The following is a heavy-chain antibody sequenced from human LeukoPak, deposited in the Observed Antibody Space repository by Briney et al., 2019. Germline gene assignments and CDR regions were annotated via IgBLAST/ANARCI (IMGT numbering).Heavy chain of an antibody. CDR3: ARDSDDYEGFDY. Sequence: PGGSLRLSCAASGFTFSSYSMNWVRQAPGKGLKWVSSISSSSSYIYYADSVKGRFTISRDNAKNSLYLQMNSLRAEDTAVYYCARDSDDYEGFDYWGQGTLVTVSS. D-gene: IGHD3-16*01. J-gene: IGHJ4*02. CDR2: ISSSSSYI. CDR1: GFTFSSYS. V-gene: IGHV3-21*01.